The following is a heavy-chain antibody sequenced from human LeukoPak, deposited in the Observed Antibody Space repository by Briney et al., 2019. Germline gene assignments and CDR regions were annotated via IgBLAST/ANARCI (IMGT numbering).Heavy chain of an antibody. CDR1: GGSISSSNYY. CDR3: ATQPLYCSGGSCYFDY. D-gene: IGHD2-15*01. Sequence: SETLSLTCTVSGGSISSSNYYWGWIRQPPGRGLEWIGSVYYSGSTYSNPSLKSRVTVSVDTSKNQFSLKLSSVTAADTAVYYCATQPLYCSGGSCYFDYWGQGTLVTVSS. J-gene: IGHJ4*02. V-gene: IGHV4-39*01. CDR2: VYYSGST.